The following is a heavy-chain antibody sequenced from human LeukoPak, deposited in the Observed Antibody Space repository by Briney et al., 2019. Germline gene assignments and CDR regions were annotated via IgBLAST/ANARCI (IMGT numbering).Heavy chain of an antibody. Sequence: GGSLRLSCAASGFTFSSYWMGWVRQAPGKGLEWVANIKQDGSEKYYVDSVKGRFTISRDNAKNSLYLQMNSLRAEDTAVYYCARGDDFWGSPADYWGQGTLVTVSS. CDR3: ARGDDFWGSPADY. J-gene: IGHJ4*02. CDR2: IKQDGSEK. V-gene: IGHV3-7*01. D-gene: IGHD3-3*01. CDR1: GFTFSSYW.